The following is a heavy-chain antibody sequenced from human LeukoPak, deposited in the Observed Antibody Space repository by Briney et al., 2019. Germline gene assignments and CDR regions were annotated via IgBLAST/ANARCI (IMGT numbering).Heavy chain of an antibody. CDR1: GGTFSSYA. V-gene: IGHV1-69*13. Sequence: SVKVSCKASGGTFSSYAISWVRQAPGQGLEWMGGIIPIFGTANYAQKFQGGVTITADESTSTAYMELSSLRSEDTAVYYCARDSAYYYDSSGFSGDYWGQGTLVTVSS. D-gene: IGHD3-22*01. J-gene: IGHJ4*02. CDR2: IIPIFGTA. CDR3: ARDSAYYYDSSGFSGDY.